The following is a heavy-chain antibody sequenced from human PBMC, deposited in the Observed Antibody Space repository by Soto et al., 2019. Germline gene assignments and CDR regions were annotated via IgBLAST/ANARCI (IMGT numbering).Heavy chain of an antibody. J-gene: IGHJ6*02. D-gene: IGHD6-6*01. CDR3: AKDSHRVLYSTSSDRYDFYSGMDV. CDR2: IVYDGSKK. CDR1: GFTFTRYG. Sequence: GSLRLSCAASGFTFTRYGMHWVRQAPGKGLEWVAVIVYDGSKKYYGDSVKGRFTISRDNSKNTLYLQMNSLRADDTAVYYCAKDSHRVLYSTSSDRYDFYSGMDVWGQGTTVTVSS. V-gene: IGHV3-30*18.